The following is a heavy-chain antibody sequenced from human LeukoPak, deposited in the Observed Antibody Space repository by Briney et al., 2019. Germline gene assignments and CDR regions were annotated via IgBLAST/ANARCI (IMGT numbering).Heavy chain of an antibody. CDR2: ISSSSSYI. V-gene: IGHV3-21*01. D-gene: IGHD5-18*01. J-gene: IGHJ4*02. CDR3: ARVPNTAGFYFDY. CDR1: GFTFSSYS. Sequence: GGSLRLSCAASGFTFSSYSMNWVRQAPGKGLEWVSSISSSSSYIDYADSVKGRFTISRDNAKNSLYLQMNSLRAEDTAVYYCARVPNTAGFYFDYWGQGTLVTVSS.